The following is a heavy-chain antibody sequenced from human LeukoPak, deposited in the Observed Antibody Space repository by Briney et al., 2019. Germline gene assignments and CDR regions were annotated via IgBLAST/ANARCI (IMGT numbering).Heavy chain of an antibody. Sequence: PSETLSLTCTVSGGSISSGGYYWSWIRQPPGKGLEWIGYIYHSGSTYYNPSLKSRVTISVDRSKNQFSLKLSSVTAADTAVYYCARLSGMATTGDWGQGTLVTVSS. CDR1: GGSISSGGYY. CDR3: ARLSGMATTGD. V-gene: IGHV4-30-2*01. D-gene: IGHD5-24*01. J-gene: IGHJ4*02. CDR2: IYHSGST.